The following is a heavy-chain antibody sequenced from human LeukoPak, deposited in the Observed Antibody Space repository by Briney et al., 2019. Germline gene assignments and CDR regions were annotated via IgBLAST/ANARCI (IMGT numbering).Heavy chain of an antibody. V-gene: IGHV4-38-2*02. Sequence: PSETLSLTCTVSGYSISSGYYWGWIRQPPGKGLEWIGSIYHSGSTYYNPSLKSRVTISVDTSKNQFSLKLSSVTAADTAVYYCARVWTTVTSLDYFDYWGQGTLVTVSS. CDR1: GYSISSGYY. CDR2: IYHSGST. D-gene: IGHD4-17*01. CDR3: ARVWTTVTSLDYFDY. J-gene: IGHJ4*02.